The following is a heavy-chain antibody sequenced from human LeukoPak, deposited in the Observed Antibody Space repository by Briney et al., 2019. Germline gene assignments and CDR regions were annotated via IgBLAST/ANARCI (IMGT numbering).Heavy chain of an antibody. D-gene: IGHD5-18*01. V-gene: IGHV4-39*01. CDR2: IYYSGST. J-gene: IGHJ3*02. CDR1: GGSISSSSYY. Sequence: PSETLSLTCTVSGGSISSSSYYWGWIRQPPGKGLEWIGSIYYSGSTFYNPSLKSRVTISVDTSKNQFSLKLSSVTAADTAVYYCARRLWLPPSAFDIWGQGTMVTVSS. CDR3: ARRLWLPPSAFDI.